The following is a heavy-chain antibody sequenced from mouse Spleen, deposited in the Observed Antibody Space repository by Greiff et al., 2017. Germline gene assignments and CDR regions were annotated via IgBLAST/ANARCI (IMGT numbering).Heavy chain of an antibody. CDR3: ARRMDGNYAMDY. CDR1: GFTFSSYT. CDR2: ISNGGGST. D-gene: IGHD2-1*01. V-gene: IGHV5-12-2*01. Sequence: EVQPVESGGGLVQPGGSLKLSCAASGFTFSSYTMSWVRQTPEKRLEWVAYISNGGGSTYYPDTVKGRFTISRDNAKNTLYLQMSSLKSEDTAMYYCARRMDGNYAMDYWGQGTSVTVSS. J-gene: IGHJ4*01.